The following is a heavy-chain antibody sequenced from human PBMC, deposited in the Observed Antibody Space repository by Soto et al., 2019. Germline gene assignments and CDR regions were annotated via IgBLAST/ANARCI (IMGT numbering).Heavy chain of an antibody. CDR1: GGSISSYY. D-gene: IGHD3-10*01. CDR3: ARAGEYYYGSGNFSMDV. CDR2: IYYTGST. J-gene: IGHJ6*02. Sequence: QVQLQESGPGLVKPSETLSLTCTVSGGSISSYYWNWIRQPPGKGLEWIGYIYYTGSTNYNPSLKSRVTIAVDASKNQFSLNMSSVSAADTAVYYCARAGEYYYGSGNFSMDVWGQGTTVTVYS. V-gene: IGHV4-59*01.